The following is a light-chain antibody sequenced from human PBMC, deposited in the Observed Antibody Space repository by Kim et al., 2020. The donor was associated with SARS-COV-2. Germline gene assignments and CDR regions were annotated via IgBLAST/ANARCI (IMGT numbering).Light chain of an antibody. CDR1: SSNIGSNY. V-gene: IGLV1-47*01. CDR3: AAWDDSFWV. J-gene: IGLJ3*02. Sequence: PGQSVTISCSGSSSNIGSNYVYWYQQLPATAPKLLIYRNNQRPSGVPDRFSGSKSGTSASLAISGLRSEDEADYYCAAWDDSFWVFGGGTQLTVL. CDR2: RNN.